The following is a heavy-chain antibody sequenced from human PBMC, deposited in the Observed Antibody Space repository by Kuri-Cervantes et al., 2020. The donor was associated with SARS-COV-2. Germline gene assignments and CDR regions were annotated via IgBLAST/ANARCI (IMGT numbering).Heavy chain of an antibody. D-gene: IGHD6-13*01. CDR1: GYTFTGYH. V-gene: IGHV1-2*02. Sequence: ASVKVSCKASGYTFTGYHIHWVRQAPGQGLEWMGWINPNIGDTNYSQKFQGRVTMTRDRSISTAYMELRGLTSDDTAVYYCAREGSAWYRNWFDPWGQGTLVTVSS. CDR3: AREGSAWYRNWFDP. CDR2: INPNIGDT. J-gene: IGHJ5*02.